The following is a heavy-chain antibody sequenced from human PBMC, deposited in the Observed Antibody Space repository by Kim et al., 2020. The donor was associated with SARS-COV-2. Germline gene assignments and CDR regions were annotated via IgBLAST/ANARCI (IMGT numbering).Heavy chain of an antibody. CDR2: INPGSGGA. V-gene: IGHV1-46*01. J-gene: IGHJ6*03. CDR1: GYSFTDHY. D-gene: IGHD2-2*01. CDR3: ARGGIVEPAATYYYYYMDV. Sequence: ASVKVSCKPSGYSFTDHYIYWVRQSPGQGLEWMGVINPGSGGASYAPKFQGRVAMSRDTSTSTVYMELSSLKSEDTAVFYCARGGIVEPAATYYYYYMDV.